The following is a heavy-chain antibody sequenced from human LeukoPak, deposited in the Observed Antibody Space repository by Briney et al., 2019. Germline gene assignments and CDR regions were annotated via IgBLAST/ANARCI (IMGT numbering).Heavy chain of an antibody. J-gene: IGHJ4*02. CDR3: ARGLTLLGYCSSTSCLMNY. CDR2: IDSYGSNT. Sequence: GGPLRLSCAVSVFTHCIYWMQWLPQAPGKGRVWVSRIDSYGSNTDYADSVKGRFTISRDNANNTLYLQMNSLRAEDAGVYYCARGLTLLGYCSSTSCLMNYWGQGTLVTVSS. V-gene: IGHV3-74*01. CDR1: VFTHCIYW. D-gene: IGHD2-2*01.